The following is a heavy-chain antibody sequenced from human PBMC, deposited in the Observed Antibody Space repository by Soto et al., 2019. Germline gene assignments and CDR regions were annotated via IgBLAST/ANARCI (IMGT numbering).Heavy chain of an antibody. CDR3: ARDRVMRGNAYYCGMDV. J-gene: IGHJ6*02. V-gene: IGHV1-69*13. D-gene: IGHD3-10*01. CDR1: GYTFTSYA. CDR2: IVPMFAAP. Sequence: GASVKVSCKASGYTFTSYAMHWVRQAPGQRLEWMGVIVPMFAAPTYAQKFQGRVSITADESTRTAYMELSRLRSDDTAVYYCARDRVMRGNAYYCGMDVWGQGTTVTVSS.